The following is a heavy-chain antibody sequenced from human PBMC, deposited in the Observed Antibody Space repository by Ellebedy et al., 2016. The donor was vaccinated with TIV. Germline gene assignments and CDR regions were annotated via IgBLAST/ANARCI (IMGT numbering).Heavy chain of an antibody. CDR2: IKSKTDGGTT. Sequence: GGSLRLSXAASGFTFDVAWMTWVRQAPGEGLEWVGRIKSKTDGGTTDYAAPVKGRFTISRDDSKNTVYLQVNSLRTEDTAVYYCATGGGGWQFFHYWGQGALVTVSS. J-gene: IGHJ4*02. CDR1: GFTFDVAW. D-gene: IGHD2-15*01. CDR3: ATGGGGWQFFHY. V-gene: IGHV3-15*01.